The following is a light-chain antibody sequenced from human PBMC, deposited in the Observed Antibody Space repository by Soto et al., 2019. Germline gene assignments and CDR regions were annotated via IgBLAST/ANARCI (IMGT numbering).Light chain of an antibody. J-gene: IGKJ2*01. Sequence: EIVLTQSPGTLSLSPGERATLSCRASQSVSSNYLTWYQQKPGQAPRLLIYGASSRATGVPDRCSGSGSGTDFALSISRRESEDFAVYYCQHYSSSSMYTLRQGTKLEIK. CDR3: QHYSSSSMYT. V-gene: IGKV3-20*01. CDR2: GAS. CDR1: QSVSSNY.